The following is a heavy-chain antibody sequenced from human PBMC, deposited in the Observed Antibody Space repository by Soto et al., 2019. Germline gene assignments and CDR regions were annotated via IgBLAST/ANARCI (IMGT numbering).Heavy chain of an antibody. D-gene: IGHD4-17*01. CDR2: IIPILGTA. CDR1: GGTFSSYA. CDR3: ASYSWMHYGYQTIQWFDP. V-gene: IGHV1-69*01. J-gene: IGHJ5*02. Sequence: QVQLVQSGAEVKKPGSSVKVSCKASGGTFSSYAISWVRQAPGQGLECMGGIIPILGTANYAQKFQGRVTITADEYTSTAYMELSSLRAEDTAVYYCASYSWMHYGYQTIQWFDPWGQGTLVTVSS.